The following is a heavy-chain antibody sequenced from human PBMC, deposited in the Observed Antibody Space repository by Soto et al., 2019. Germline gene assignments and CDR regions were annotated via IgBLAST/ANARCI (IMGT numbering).Heavy chain of an antibody. Sequence: ASVKVSCKVSGYTLTELSMHWVRQAPGKGLEWMGGFDPEDGETIYAQKFQGRVTMTEDTSTDTAYMELSSLRSEDTAVYYCASTDPNYYDSSGYYYGDYWGQGTLVTVSS. CDR2: FDPEDGET. V-gene: IGHV1-24*01. CDR1: GYTLTELS. D-gene: IGHD3-22*01. J-gene: IGHJ4*02. CDR3: ASTDPNYYDSSGYYYGDY.